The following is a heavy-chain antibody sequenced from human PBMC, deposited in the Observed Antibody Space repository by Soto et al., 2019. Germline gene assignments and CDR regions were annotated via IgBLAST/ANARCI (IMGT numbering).Heavy chain of an antibody. CDR2: IYYSGST. V-gene: IGHV4-59*08. CDR3: ARLCHDYGDYSENYYYYYYMDV. Sequence: PSETLSLTCTVSGGSISSYYWSWIRQPPGKGLEWIGYIYYSGSTNYNPSLKSRVTISVDTSKNQFSLKLSSVTAADTAVYYCARLCHDYGDYSENYYYYYYMDVWGKGTTVTVSS. D-gene: IGHD4-17*01. CDR1: GGSISSYY. J-gene: IGHJ6*03.